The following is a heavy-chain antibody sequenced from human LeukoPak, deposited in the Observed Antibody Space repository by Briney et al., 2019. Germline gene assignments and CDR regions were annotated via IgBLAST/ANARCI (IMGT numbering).Heavy chain of an antibody. Sequence: PGGSLRLSCAASGFIFRNYGMHWVRQAPGKGLEWVAFLRNDESEVFHADSVKGRFTISRNNSKNTLYLQMSSLRHADTAVYYCVKDTGRGDFWGQGTQVTVSS. CDR2: LRNDESEV. CDR1: GFIFRNYG. J-gene: IGHJ4*02. CDR3: VKDTGRGDF. V-gene: IGHV3-30*02. D-gene: IGHD1-14*01.